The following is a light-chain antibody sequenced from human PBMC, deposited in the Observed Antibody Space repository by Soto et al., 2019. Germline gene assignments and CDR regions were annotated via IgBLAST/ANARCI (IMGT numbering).Light chain of an antibody. CDR3: QQYNSYDMWS. V-gene: IGKV1-5*01. J-gene: IGKJ1*01. CDR2: GAP. CDR1: QSISKW. Sequence: DIQMTQSPSTLSASVGHKVTITCRASQSISKWLAWYQQKPGKAPKHLIYGAPSFEKGVPSRFSGSGSGTEFTLTIRRLQPDDFATYYCQQYNSYDMWSFGQGTKVDIK.